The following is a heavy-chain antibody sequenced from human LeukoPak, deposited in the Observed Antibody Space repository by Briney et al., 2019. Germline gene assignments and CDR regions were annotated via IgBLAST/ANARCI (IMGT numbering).Heavy chain of an antibody. Sequence: SETLSLTCAVYGGSFSGYYWSGIGQLPGKGLEWIREINHSGSTNYNPSLKSRVTISVDTSKNQFSLKLSSVTAADTAVYYCARATRSVGVRDWGQGTLVTVSS. D-gene: IGHD3-16*01. J-gene: IGHJ4*02. V-gene: IGHV4-34*01. CDR3: ARATRSVGVRD. CDR2: INHSGST. CDR1: GGSFSGYY.